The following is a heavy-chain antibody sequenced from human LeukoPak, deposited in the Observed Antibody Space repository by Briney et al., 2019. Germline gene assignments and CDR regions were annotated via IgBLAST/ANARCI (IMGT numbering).Heavy chain of an antibody. J-gene: IGHJ3*01. V-gene: IGHV3-7*01. CDR1: GFTFSSYW. Sequence: PGGSLRLSCAASGFTFSSYWMSWVRQAPGKGLDWVANIKQDGSLKYYVDSVKGRFTISRDNAKNSLYLQMNSLRAEDTAVYYCTREYSSSSGRAFDFWGQGTMVTVSS. CDR2: IKQDGSLK. CDR3: TREYSSSSGRAFDF. D-gene: IGHD6-6*01.